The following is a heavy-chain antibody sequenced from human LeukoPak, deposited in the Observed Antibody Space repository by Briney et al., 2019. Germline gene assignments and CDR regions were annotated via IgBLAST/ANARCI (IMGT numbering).Heavy chain of an antibody. V-gene: IGHV3-48*03. CDR3: RGRILRAESFFDF. CDR1: GFTFSDYE. D-gene: IGHD3-10*01. CDR2: ITKTGASI. Sequence: GGSLRLSCVASGFTFSDYEMHWIRRAPGKGLEWVSYITKTGASIYYAPSVRGRFTISSDTADNSLYLQMNSLRAEDSALYCARGRILRAESFFDFWGQGTLVTVSS. J-gene: IGHJ4*02.